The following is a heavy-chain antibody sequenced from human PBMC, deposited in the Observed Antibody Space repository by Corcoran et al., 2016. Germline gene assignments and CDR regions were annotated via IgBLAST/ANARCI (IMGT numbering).Heavy chain of an antibody. V-gene: IGHV5-51*01. CDR3: ARRWFGIVDTVDV. D-gene: IGHD2-15*01. Sequence: EVHLVQSGAEVKKPGESLKISCKGSGFAFRNSLIGWVRQMPGKGLEWMGIISPGASNVLYSTSLQDRVTISAARSISTVYLQWSSLEASDTATYYCARRWFGIVDTVDVWGQGTTVTVSS. CDR1: GFAFRNSL. J-gene: IGHJ6*01. CDR2: ISPGASNV.